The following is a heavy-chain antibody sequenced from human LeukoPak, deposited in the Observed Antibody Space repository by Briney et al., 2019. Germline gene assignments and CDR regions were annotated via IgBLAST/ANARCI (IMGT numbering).Heavy chain of an antibody. CDR3: AKRPRSGWCFDY. V-gene: IGHV3-9*01. Sequence: GGSLRLSCAASGFTFSSYSMNWVRQAPGKGLEWVSGISETGATIVYADSVKGRFTISRDNAKNSLYLQMNSLRAEDTALYYCAKRPRSGWCFDYWGQGTLVTVSS. D-gene: IGHD6-19*01. CDR2: ISETGATI. J-gene: IGHJ4*02. CDR1: GFTFSSYS.